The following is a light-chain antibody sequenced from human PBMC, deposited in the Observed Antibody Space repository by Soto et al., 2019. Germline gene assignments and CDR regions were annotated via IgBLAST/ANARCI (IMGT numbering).Light chain of an antibody. J-gene: IGKJ4*01. CDR1: QSINRH. Sequence: EIVLTQSPATLSLSPGERATLSCRASQSINRHLAWYRQKPGQAPRLLIYDASNRATGISASFSGRGSGTDFTLTIRSLEPEAFGVYDCQLRSTWPPVTVGGGTKVQIK. V-gene: IGKV3-11*01. CDR3: QLRSTWPPVT. CDR2: DAS.